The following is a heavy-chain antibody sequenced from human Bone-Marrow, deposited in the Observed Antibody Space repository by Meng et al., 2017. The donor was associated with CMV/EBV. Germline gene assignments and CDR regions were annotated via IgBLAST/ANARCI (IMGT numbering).Heavy chain of an antibody. CDR2: IRSKANSYAT. Sequence: GSLTHSCAASGFTFSGPAMHWVRQASGKGLEWVGRIRSKANSYATAYAASVKGRFTISRDDSKNTAYLQMNSLKTEDTAVYYCKVVVVVPAADTPYGMDVWGQGTTVTVSS. V-gene: IGHV3-73*01. D-gene: IGHD2-2*01. CDR1: GFTFSGPA. CDR3: KVVVVVPAADTPYGMDV. J-gene: IGHJ6*02.